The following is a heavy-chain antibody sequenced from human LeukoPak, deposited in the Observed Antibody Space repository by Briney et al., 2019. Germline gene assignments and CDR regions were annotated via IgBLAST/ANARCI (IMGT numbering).Heavy chain of an antibody. J-gene: IGHJ3*02. D-gene: IGHD3-10*01. V-gene: IGHV3-23*01. CDR3: AKGRKDQVRDAFDI. CDR1: GFTFSSYA. Sequence: PGGSLRLSCAASGFTFSSYAMNWIRQAPGKGLEWVSAISGSDGTTYYADSVKGRFTISRDNSKNTLYLQMNSLRAEDTALDYCAKGRKDQVRDAFDIWGQGTMVTVSS. CDR2: ISGSDGTT.